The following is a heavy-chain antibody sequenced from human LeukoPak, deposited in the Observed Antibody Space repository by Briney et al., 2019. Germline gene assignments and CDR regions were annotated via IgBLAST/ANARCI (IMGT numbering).Heavy chain of an antibody. D-gene: IGHD1-1*01. CDR3: ARVPGGALNWFDP. V-gene: IGHV4-34*01. CDR2: IYYSGST. J-gene: IGHJ5*02. CDR1: GGSFSGYY. Sequence: PSETLSLTCAVYGGSFSGYYWSWIRQPPGKGLEWIGTIYYSGSTYYNPFLKSRVTISVDTSKNQFSLKLSSVTAADTAVYYCARVPGGALNWFDPWGQGTLVTVSS.